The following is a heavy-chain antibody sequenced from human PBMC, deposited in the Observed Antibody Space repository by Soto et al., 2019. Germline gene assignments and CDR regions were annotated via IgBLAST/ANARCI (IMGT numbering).Heavy chain of an antibody. D-gene: IGHD6-13*01. V-gene: IGHV1-69*01. J-gene: IGHJ5*01. CDR3: ARGGLAAAATAEFDP. Sequence: RASVNVSFKASGGTFSSYSISWVRQAPGQGLEWMGGIIPIFGTANYAQKFQGRVTITADESTSTAYMELSSLRSEDTAVYDCARGGLAAAATAEFDPRGQRTLVHVSS. CDR1: GGTFSSYS. CDR2: IIPIFGTA.